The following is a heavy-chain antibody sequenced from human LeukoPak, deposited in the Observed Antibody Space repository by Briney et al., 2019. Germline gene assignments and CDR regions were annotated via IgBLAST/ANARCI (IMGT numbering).Heavy chain of an antibody. CDR2: INTDGSST. CDR1: GFTFSSYW. Sequence: GGSLRLSCAASGFTFSSYWMHWVRQAPGKGLVWVSRINTDGSSTSYADSVKGRFTISRDNAKNTLYLQMNSLRAEDTAVYYCAREPLGATIRPYYFDYWGQGTLVTVSS. J-gene: IGHJ4*02. CDR3: AREPLGATIRPYYFDY. D-gene: IGHD5-24*01. V-gene: IGHV3-74*01.